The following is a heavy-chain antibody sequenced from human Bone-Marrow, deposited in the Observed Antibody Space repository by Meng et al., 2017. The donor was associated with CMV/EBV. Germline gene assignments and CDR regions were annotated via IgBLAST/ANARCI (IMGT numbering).Heavy chain of an antibody. CDR1: GYTFTSYY. D-gene: IGHD3-22*01. Sequence: ASVKVSCKASGYTFTSYYMHWVRQAPGQGLEWMGIINPSGGSTSYAQKFQGRVTMTRDTSTSTVYMELSSLRSEDTAVYYCARDRVMIVQKFSFDYWGQGTLVTFYS. V-gene: IGHV1-46*01. CDR3: ARDRVMIVQKFSFDY. CDR2: INPSGGST. J-gene: IGHJ4*02.